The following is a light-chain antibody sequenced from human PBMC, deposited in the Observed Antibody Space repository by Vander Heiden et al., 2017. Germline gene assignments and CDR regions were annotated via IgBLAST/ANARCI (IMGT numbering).Light chain of an antibody. CDR2: YDG. CDR3: QVWVSAGDHPDWV. V-gene: IGLV3-21*01. Sequence: SYVLTQPPSVSVAPGQTARIICGGNGIGSKSVHWYQQKPGQAPVLVIYYDGDRPSGIPERFSGSNSGNLATLTISGVEAGDEADYYCQVWVSAGDHPDWVFGGGTKLTVL. CDR1: GIGSKS. J-gene: IGLJ3*02.